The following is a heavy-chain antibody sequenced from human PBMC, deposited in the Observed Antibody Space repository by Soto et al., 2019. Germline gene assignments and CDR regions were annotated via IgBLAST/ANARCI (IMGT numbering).Heavy chain of an antibody. CDR1: GGSIISYY. J-gene: IGHJ4*02. Sequence: SETLSLTCIVSGGSIISYYWSWIRQPPGKGLEWIWHIYYSGSTNYNPSLKSRVTISVDKSKNHFSLKLSSVTAADTAVYYCASSSPRVASPWDYWGQGALVT. CDR2: IYYSGST. D-gene: IGHD3-3*01. CDR3: ASSSPRVASPWDY. V-gene: IGHV4-59*01.